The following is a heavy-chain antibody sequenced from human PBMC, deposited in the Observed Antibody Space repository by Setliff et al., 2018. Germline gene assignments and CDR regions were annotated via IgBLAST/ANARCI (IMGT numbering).Heavy chain of an antibody. CDR1: GGSISSYY. CDR2: IYTSGST. J-gene: IGHJ4*02. Sequence: TLSLTCTVSGGSISSYYWSWIRQPPWKGLEWIGYIYTSGSTNYNPSLKSRVAISLDTSKSQFSLRLSSLTAADTAVYYCARQPSSGAYYNPRPYYFDYWGQGTLVTVSS. CDR3: ARQPSSGAYYNPRPYYFDY. V-gene: IGHV4-59*08. D-gene: IGHD3-10*01.